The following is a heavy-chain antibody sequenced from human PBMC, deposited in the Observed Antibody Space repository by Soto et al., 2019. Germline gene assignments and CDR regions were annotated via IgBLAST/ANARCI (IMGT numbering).Heavy chain of an antibody. V-gene: IGHV3-53*02. CDR1: GFTVSGKY. Sequence: EVQLVETGGGLIQPGGSLRLSCAASGFTVSGKYMSWVRQAPGKGLEWVSIIYSGGSTYYADSVKGRFTISRDKSKNALYLQMNSLRAEDTAVYYCARGPFEYYAMDVWGQGTTVTVSS. CDR2: IYSGGST. CDR3: ARGPFEYYAMDV. J-gene: IGHJ6*02.